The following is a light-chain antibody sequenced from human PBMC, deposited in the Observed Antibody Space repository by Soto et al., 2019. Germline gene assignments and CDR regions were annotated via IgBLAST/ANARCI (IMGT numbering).Light chain of an antibody. Sequence: EIVLTQSTGTLSLSPGERATLSCRAIQSVTSSYLAWYQQKPGQAPRLLIYGASTRATGLPDRFSGSGSGTDFTLTISRLEPEDFAVYYCQQYGNSPYTFGQGTKLEIK. CDR1: QSVTSSY. J-gene: IGKJ2*01. CDR2: GAS. CDR3: QQYGNSPYT. V-gene: IGKV3-20*01.